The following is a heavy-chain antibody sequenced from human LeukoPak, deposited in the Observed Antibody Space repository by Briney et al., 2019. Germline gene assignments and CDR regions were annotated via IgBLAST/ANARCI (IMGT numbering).Heavy chain of an antibody. CDR3: ASYSGSYSSDFDY. V-gene: IGHV1-2*01. Sequence: ASVRVSSTASGYTFTVYYMHWVRQAPGHGLEWMGWINPNSGGTNYTQKSQGRVTITRDTSISTAYMELSRLRSDDTVVYYCASYSGSYSSDFDYWGQGTLVTVSA. CDR1: GYTFTVYY. D-gene: IGHD1-26*01. J-gene: IGHJ4*02. CDR2: INPNSGGT.